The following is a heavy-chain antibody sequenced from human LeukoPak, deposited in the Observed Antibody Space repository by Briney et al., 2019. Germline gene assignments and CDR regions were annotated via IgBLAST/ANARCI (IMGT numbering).Heavy chain of an antibody. CDR3: ARESRGVAGTDDY. V-gene: IGHV1-2*02. D-gene: IGHD6-19*01. CDR1: GYTFTGYY. Sequence: ASVKVSCKASGYTFTGYYMHWVRQAPGQGLEWVGWINPNSGGTNYAQKFQGRVTMTRDTSISTAYMELSRLRSDDTAVYYCARESRGVAGTDDYWGQGTLVTVSS. J-gene: IGHJ4*02. CDR2: INPNSGGT.